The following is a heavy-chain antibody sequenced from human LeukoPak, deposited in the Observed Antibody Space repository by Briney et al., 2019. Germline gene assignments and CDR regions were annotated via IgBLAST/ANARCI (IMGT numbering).Heavy chain of an antibody. J-gene: IGHJ1*01. V-gene: IGHV4-39*07. CDR2: IYYSGST. Sequence: SETLSLTCTVSGGSLSSSSYYWGWIRQPPGKGLEWIGSIYYSGSTNYNPSLKSRVTISVDTSKNQFSLKLSSVTAADTAVYYCATSQWLGAEYFQHWGQGTLVTVSS. D-gene: IGHD6-19*01. CDR1: GGSLSSSSYY. CDR3: ATSQWLGAEYFQH.